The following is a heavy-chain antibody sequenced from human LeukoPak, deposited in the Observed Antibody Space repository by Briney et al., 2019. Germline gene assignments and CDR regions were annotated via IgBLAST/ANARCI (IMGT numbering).Heavy chain of an antibody. CDR3: AKANGNWNDRLLDY. CDR2: ISGSGGNT. CDR1: GFTFSSYA. V-gene: IGHV3-23*01. D-gene: IGHD1-20*01. Sequence: GGSLRLSCAASGFTFSSYAMSWVRQAPGKGLEWVSVISGSGGNTYYADSVKGRFTISRDNSKNTLYLQMNSLRAEDTAVYYCAKANGNWNDRLLDYWGQGTLVTVSS. J-gene: IGHJ4*02.